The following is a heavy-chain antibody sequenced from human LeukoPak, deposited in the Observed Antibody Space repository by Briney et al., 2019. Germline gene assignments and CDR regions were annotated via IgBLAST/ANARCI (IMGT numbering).Heavy chain of an antibody. CDR1: GFTFSSYG. V-gene: IGHV3-30*02. D-gene: IGHD6-13*01. CDR2: IRYDGSNK. Sequence: GGSLRLSPAESGFTFSSYGMHCVRQAPGKGLEWVAFIRYDGSNKYYADSVKGRFTISRDNSKNTLYLQMNSLRAEDTAVYYCAKWWGPGYSSSWYSASYFDYWGQGTLVTVSS. J-gene: IGHJ4*02. CDR3: AKWWGPGYSSSWYSASYFDY.